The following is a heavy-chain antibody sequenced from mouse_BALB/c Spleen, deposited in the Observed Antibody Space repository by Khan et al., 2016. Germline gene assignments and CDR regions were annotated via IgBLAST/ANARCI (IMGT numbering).Heavy chain of an antibody. CDR2: ISYSGST. V-gene: IGHV3-2*02. CDR1: GYSITSDYA. CDR3: ARYLSTEPYFDY. J-gene: IGHJ2*01. D-gene: IGHD4-1*02. Sequence: EVKLEESGPGLVKPSQSLSLTCTVTGYSITSDYAWNWIRQFPGNKLEWMGYISYSGSTSYNPSLKSRISITRDTSKNQFFLQLNSVTTEDTATXYCARYLSTEPYFDYWGQGTTLTVSS.